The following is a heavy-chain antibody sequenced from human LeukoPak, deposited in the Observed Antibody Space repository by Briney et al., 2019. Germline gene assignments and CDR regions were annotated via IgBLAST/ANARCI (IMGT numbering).Heavy chain of an antibody. CDR2: IYSGGNT. D-gene: IGHD6-19*01. V-gene: IGHV3-53*01. CDR3: AGETGYSSGWFRNWFDP. J-gene: IGHJ5*02. CDR1: GFIFSNYW. Sequence: GGSLRLSCEGSGFIFSNYWMSWVRQAPGRGLEWVSVIYSGGNTYYADSVKGRFTISRDNSKNTLYLQMNSLRAEDTAVYFCAGETGYSSGWFRNWFDPWGQGTLVTVSS.